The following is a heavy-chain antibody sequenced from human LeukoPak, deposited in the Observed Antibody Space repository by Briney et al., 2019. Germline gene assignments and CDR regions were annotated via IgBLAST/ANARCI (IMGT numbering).Heavy chain of an antibody. J-gene: IGHJ4*02. CDR2: ISSRGGST. D-gene: IGHD6-6*01. Sequence: PGGSLRLSCAASGFTFSSYAMSWVRQAPGKGLEWVSTISSRGGSTYYADSVKGRFTISRDSSKNTLYLQMNRLRAEDTAVYYCAKDQVLYSSSSSYFAYWGQGTLVTVSS. V-gene: IGHV3-23*01. CDR3: AKDQVLYSSSSSYFAY. CDR1: GFTFSSYA.